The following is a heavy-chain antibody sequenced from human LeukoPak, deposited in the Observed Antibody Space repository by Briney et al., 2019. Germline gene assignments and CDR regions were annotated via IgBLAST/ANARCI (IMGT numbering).Heavy chain of an antibody. V-gene: IGHV4-34*01. J-gene: IGHJ6*02. D-gene: IGHD6-6*01. CDR1: GGSFSGYY. Sequence: SETLSLTCAVYGGSFSGYYWSWIRQPPGKGLEGIVEINHSGSTNYNPSLKSRITISVDTSKNQFSLKLSSVTAADTAVYYCARLSSSWYYYYGMDVWGQGTTVTVSS. CDR3: ARLSSSWYYYYGMDV. CDR2: INHSGST.